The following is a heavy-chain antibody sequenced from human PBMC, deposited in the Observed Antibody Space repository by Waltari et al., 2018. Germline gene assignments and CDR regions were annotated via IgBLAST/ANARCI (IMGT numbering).Heavy chain of an antibody. CDR3: ARGDAVDLLDS. CDR2: VSPIFQTP. V-gene: IGHV1-69*01. J-gene: IGHJ4*02. CDR1: GGTFSNSA. Sequence: QVQLVQSGAEVKKPGSSVKVSCKASGGTFSNSAINWVRQAPGQGLEWVGVVSPIFQTPLYAQKFQGRVAISADGSTTTAYLELSGLKSEDTAVYYCARGDAVDLLDSWGQGTLVTVSS. D-gene: IGHD2-15*01.